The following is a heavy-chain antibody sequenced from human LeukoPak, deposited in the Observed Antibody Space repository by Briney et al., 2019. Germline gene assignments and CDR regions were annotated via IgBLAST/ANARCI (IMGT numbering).Heavy chain of an antibody. J-gene: IGHJ4*02. V-gene: IGHV3-23*01. CDR1: GFTFRSNA. Sequence: GGSLRLSCAASGFTFRSNAMSWVRQAPGKGLEWVSAISNSGVKTYYTESVKGRFTISRDNSRNTVYLHMSSLRAEDTALYYCAKEMWFEEWDPLTIDQWGQGTLVTVSS. CDR2: ISNSGVKT. D-gene: IGHD3-10*01. CDR3: AKEMWFEEWDPLTIDQ.